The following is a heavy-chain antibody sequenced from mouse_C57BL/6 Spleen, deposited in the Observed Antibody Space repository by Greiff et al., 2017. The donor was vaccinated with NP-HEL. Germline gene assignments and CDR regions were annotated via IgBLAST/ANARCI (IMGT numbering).Heavy chain of an antibody. D-gene: IGHD1-1*01. J-gene: IGHJ4*01. CDR1: GYTFTSYW. Sequence: QVQLQQSGAEPVKPGASVKLSCKASGYTFTSYWMHWVKQRPGQGLEWIGMIHPNSGSTNYNEKFKSKATLTVDKSSSTAYMQLSSLTSEDSAVYYCARGTTVVANYAMDYWGQGTSVTVSS. CDR2: IHPNSGST. CDR3: ARGTTVVANYAMDY. V-gene: IGHV1-64*01.